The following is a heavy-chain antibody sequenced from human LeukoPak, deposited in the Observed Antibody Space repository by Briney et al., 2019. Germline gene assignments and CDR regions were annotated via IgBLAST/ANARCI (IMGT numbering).Heavy chain of an antibody. J-gene: IGHJ4*02. V-gene: IGHV4-59*11. CDR2: IDHSGST. Sequence: SETLSLTCTVSGGSITSHYWSWIRQPPGKGLEWIGYIDHSGSTNYNPSLTSRVTISVDTSKNQFSPKLSYVTAADTAVYYCARDPSGYDYYFDYWGQGSLVTVSS. D-gene: IGHD5-12*01. CDR1: GGSITSHY. CDR3: ARDPSGYDYYFDY.